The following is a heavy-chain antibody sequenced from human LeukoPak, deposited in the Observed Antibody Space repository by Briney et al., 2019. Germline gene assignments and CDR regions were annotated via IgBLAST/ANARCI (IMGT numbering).Heavy chain of an antibody. CDR1: GFAFSSYW. CDR3: ARMQWLVRGFDY. V-gene: IGHV3-7*01. CDR2: IKQDGSET. D-gene: IGHD6-19*01. J-gene: IGHJ4*02. Sequence: PGGSLRLSCAASGFAFSSYWMNWLRQAPGKGLEWVANIKQDGSETYYVDSVKGRFTISRDNAKNSVYLQMNSLRVEDTAVYYCARMQWLVRGFDYWGQGTLVTVSS.